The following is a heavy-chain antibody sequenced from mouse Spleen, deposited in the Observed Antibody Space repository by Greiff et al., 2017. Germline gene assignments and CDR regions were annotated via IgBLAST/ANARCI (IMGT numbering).Heavy chain of an antibody. V-gene: IGHV14-1*01. J-gene: IGHJ3*01. D-gene: IGHD1-2*01. CDR2: IDPENGDT. Sequence: EVKLVESGGGLVQPGGSLKLSCAASGFTFSSYTMSWVRQTPEKRLEWIGWIDPENGDTEYAPKFQGKATMTADTSSNTAYLQLSSLTSEDTAVYYCTSPLLRLRAWFAYWGQGTLVTVSA. CDR1: GFTFSSYT. CDR3: TSPLLRLRAWFAY.